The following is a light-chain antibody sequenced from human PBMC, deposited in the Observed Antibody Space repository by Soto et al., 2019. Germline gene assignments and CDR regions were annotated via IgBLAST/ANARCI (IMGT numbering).Light chain of an antibody. CDR1: QSVSSN. V-gene: IGKV3-15*01. CDR2: GAS. J-gene: IGKJ1*01. Sequence: EIVMTQSPATLSVSPGERATLSCRASQSVSSNLAWYQQKPGQAPRLLIYGASTRATGIPARFSGSGSATEFSLTISSLQSEVFAVYYCQQYNNWPPWTVGQGTKVEIK. CDR3: QQYNNWPPWT.